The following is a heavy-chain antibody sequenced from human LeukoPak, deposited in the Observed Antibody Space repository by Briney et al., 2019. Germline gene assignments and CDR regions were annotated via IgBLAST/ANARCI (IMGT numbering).Heavy chain of an antibody. CDR3: ARDFEGSSLFYWFGP. D-gene: IGHD6-6*01. CDR1: GGSISSSSYY. Sequence: SETLSLTCTVSGGSISSSSYYWGWIRQPPGKGLEWLGSIYYSGSTYYNPSLKSRVTISVDTSKNQFSLKLSSVTAADTAVYYCARDFEGSSLFYWFGPWSQGTLVTVSS. V-gene: IGHV4-39*07. J-gene: IGHJ5*02. CDR2: IYYSGST.